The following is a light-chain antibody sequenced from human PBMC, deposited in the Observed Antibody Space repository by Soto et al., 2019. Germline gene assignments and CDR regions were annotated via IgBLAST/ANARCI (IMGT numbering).Light chain of an antibody. CDR2: AAS. J-gene: IGKJ2*01. V-gene: IGKV1-17*01. CDR1: QGISND. Sequence: DIQMTQSPSSLSASVGDRVTITCRASQGISNDLGGYQQKPGKAPKRLIYAASSLQSGVPSRFSGSGSGTERTLTISSVHDDSFPTYYCLHQDSYPYTFGQGTKLEI. CDR3: LHQDSYPYT.